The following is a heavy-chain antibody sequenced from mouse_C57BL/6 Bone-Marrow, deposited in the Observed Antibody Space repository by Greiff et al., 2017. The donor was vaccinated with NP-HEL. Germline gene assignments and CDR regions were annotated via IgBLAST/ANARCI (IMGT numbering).Heavy chain of an antibody. J-gene: IGHJ4*01. CDR3: AIYYYGSSPYYYAMDY. Sequence: QVHVKQPGAELVKPGASVKLSCKASGYTFTSYWMHWVKQRPGQGLEWIGMIHPNSGSTNYNEKFKSKATLTVDKSSSTAYMQLSSLTSEDSAVYYCAIYYYGSSPYYYAMDYWGQGTSVTVSS. D-gene: IGHD1-1*01. CDR1: GYTFTSYW. CDR2: IHPNSGST. V-gene: IGHV1-64*01.